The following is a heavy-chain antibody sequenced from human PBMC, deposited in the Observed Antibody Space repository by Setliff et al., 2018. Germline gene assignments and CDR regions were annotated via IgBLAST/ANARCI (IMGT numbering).Heavy chain of an antibody. D-gene: IGHD2-21*01. J-gene: IGHJ4*02. CDR2: TDRGYYK. Sequence: GGSLRLSCKTSGFTFNDYGIQWVRQAPGKGLEWVATDRGYYKYYADSVRGRLTVSRDESKNTVFLEMNSLRVDDTATYYCAREGLTGPVVISVAYYFDSWGQGTVVTVSS. CDR1: GFTFNDYG. CDR3: AREGLTGPVVISVAYYFDS. V-gene: IGHV3-30*19.